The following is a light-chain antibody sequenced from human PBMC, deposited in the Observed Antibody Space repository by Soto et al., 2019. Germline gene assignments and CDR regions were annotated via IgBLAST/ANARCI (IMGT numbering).Light chain of an antibody. CDR2: DAS. CDR1: QSVSSY. V-gene: IGKV3-11*01. CDR3: QQCSNWSPFT. Sequence: EIVLTQSPATLSLSPGERATLSCRASQSVSSYLAWYQQKPGQAPRLLIYDASNRASGIPARFSGSGSGTDVTLTISSLEHEDFGVYYCQQCSNWSPFTFGPGTKVDIK. J-gene: IGKJ3*01.